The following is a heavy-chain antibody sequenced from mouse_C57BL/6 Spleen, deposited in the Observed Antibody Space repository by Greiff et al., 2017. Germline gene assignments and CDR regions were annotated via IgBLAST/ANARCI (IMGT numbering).Heavy chain of an antibody. CDR2: ISYDGSN. D-gene: IGHD1-1*02. Sequence: ESGPGLVKPSQSLSLTCSVTGYSITSGYYWNWIRQFPGNKLEWMGYISYDGSNNYNPSLKNRISITRDTSKNQFFLKLNSVTTEDTATYYCASNGYLDYWGQGTTLTVSS. V-gene: IGHV3-6*01. CDR1: GYSITSGYY. CDR3: ASNGYLDY. J-gene: IGHJ2*01.